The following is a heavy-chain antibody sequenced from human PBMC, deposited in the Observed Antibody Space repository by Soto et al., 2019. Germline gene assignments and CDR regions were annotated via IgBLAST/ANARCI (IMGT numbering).Heavy chain of an antibody. CDR1: GGSISSYY. CDR2: IYYSGST. Sequence: SETLSLTCTVSGGSISSYYWSWIRQPPGKGLEWIGYIYYSGSTNYNPSLKSRVTISVDTSKNQFSLKLSSVTAADTAVYYCARLVQDLDYYGSGSDYWGQGTLVTVSS. CDR3: ARLVQDLDYYGSGSDY. D-gene: IGHD3-10*01. J-gene: IGHJ4*02. V-gene: IGHV4-59*08.